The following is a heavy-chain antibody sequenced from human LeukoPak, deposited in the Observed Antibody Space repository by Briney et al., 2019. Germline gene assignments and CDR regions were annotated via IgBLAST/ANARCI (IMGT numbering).Heavy chain of an antibody. D-gene: IGHD6-19*01. V-gene: IGHV4-39*07. CDR2: IYYSGST. CDR3: ARTPGSAYYPYYYMDV. J-gene: IGHJ6*03. Sequence: MPSETLSLTCTVSGGSISSSSYYWGWIRQPPGKGLEWIGSIYYSGSTYYNPSLKSRVTISVDTSKNQFSLNLSSVTAADTAEYFCARTPGSAYYPYYYMDVWGKGTTVTVSS. CDR1: GGSISSSSYY.